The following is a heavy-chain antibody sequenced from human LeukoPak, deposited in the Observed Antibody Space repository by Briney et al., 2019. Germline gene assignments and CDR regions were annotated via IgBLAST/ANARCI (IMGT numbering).Heavy chain of an antibody. D-gene: IGHD1-1*01. J-gene: IGHJ4*02. CDR3: ATGHNWKLGPYYFDY. V-gene: IGHV3-9*01. CDR1: GFTFDDYA. CDR2: ISWNSGSI. Sequence: GRSLRLSCAASGFTFDDYAMHWVRQAPGKGLEWVSGISWNSGSIGYADSVKGRFTISRDNAKNSLYLQMNSLRAEDTALYYCATGHNWKLGPYYFDYWGRGTLVTVSA.